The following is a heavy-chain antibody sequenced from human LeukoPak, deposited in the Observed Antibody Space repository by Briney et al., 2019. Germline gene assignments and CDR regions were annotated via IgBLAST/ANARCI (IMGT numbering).Heavy chain of an antibody. CDR1: GFSFSNYV. V-gene: IGHV3-30*18. CDR2: ISYDGSNE. J-gene: IGHJ6*02. Sequence: PGGSLRLSCAASGFSFSNYVMRWVRQAPGRGLEWVAVISYDGSNEYYADSVKGRVTVSRDNSKNTLFLQMNSLRPEDTAVYYCAKDASGWYPNYYGLDVWGQGTTVTVSS. D-gene: IGHD6-19*01. CDR3: AKDASGWYPNYYGLDV.